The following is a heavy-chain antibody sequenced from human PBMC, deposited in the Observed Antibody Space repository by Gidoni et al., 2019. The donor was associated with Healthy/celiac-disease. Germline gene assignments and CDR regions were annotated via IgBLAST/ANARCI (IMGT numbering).Heavy chain of an antibody. CDR2: INHSGST. V-gene: IGHV4-34*01. CDR3: ASDVRARVWRRGNPFDI. Sequence: QVQLQQWGAGLLKPSETLSLTCAVYGGSFSGYYWSWIRQPPGKGLEWIGEINHSGSTNYNPSLKSRVTISVDTSKNQFSLKLSSVTAADTAVYYCASDVRARVWRRGNPFDIWGQGTMVTVSS. J-gene: IGHJ3*02. D-gene: IGHD3-3*01. CDR1: GGSFSGYY.